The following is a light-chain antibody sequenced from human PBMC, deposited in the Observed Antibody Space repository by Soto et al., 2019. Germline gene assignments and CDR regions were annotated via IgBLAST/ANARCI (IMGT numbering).Light chain of an antibody. Sequence: DLPMTQSPSSLSASVGDRVTITCQASQDISNYLNWYQQKPGKAPKLLIYDASNLETGVPSRFSGSGSGTDFTFTISSLQPEDIATYYCQQYDNLLVTFGPGTKVDIK. V-gene: IGKV1-33*01. CDR1: QDISNY. J-gene: IGKJ3*01. CDR2: DAS. CDR3: QQYDNLLVT.